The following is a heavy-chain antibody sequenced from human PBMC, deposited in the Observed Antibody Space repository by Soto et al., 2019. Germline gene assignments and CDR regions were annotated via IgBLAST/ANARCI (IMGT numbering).Heavy chain of an antibody. CDR1: GFTFSSYA. CDR2: ISGSGGST. V-gene: IGHV3-23*01. J-gene: IGHJ4*02. CDR3: AKDRCGGDCYFFDY. D-gene: IGHD2-21*02. Sequence: GGSLRLSCAASGLPSGFTFSSYAMSWVRQAPGKGLEWVSGISGSGGSTYYADSVKGRFTISRDKSKNTLYLQMNSPRAEDTAVYYCAKDRCGGDCYFFDYWGRGTLVTVSS.